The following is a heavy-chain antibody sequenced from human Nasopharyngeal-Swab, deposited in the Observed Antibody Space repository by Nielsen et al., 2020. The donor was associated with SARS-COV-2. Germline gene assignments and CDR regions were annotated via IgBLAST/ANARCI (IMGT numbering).Heavy chain of an antibody. J-gene: IGHJ4*02. V-gene: IGHV3-15*01. CDR2: IKRKTDGGTT. CDR3: TSWEGPH. D-gene: IGHD1-26*01. CDR1: GFTFSNAW. Sequence: GESLKISCAASGFTFSNAWMSWVRQVPGKGLEWVGRIKRKTDGGTTEYAAPVKGRFTISRDDSKNSLYLQMNSLRSEDTAVYYCTSWEGPHWGQGTLVTVSS.